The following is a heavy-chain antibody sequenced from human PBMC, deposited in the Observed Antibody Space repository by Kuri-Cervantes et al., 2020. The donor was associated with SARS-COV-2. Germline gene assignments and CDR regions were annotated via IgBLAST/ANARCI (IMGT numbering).Heavy chain of an antibody. D-gene: IGHD5-18*01. CDR2: INPNSSDT. V-gene: IGHV1-2*02. CDR3: ARVPGIYSYGPPHFDY. Sequence: ASVKVSCKASGYTFTGHYMHWVRQAPGQGLEWIGWINPNSSDTNYAQKFQGRVTMTRDTSIRTAYMELSRLRSDDTAVYYCARVPGIYSYGPPHFDYWGQGTLVTVSS. J-gene: IGHJ4*02. CDR1: GYTFTGHY.